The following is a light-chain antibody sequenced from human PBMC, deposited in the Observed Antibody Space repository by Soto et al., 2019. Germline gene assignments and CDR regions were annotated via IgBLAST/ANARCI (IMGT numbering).Light chain of an antibody. CDR3: QQTYSSPPT. J-gene: IGKJ1*01. Sequence: IPVIDSAASLSASVADRVIITCRASQSISNHLNWYQQKPGKAPKILIFAASSLQSGVPSRFSGSSSGPDFTLPISRLQPEDFATYYCQQTYSSPPTFGQGAKVDVK. V-gene: IGKV1-39*01. CDR2: AAS. CDR1: QSISNH.